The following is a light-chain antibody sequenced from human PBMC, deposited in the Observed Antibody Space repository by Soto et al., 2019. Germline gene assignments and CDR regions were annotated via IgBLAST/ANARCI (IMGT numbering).Light chain of an antibody. CDR1: QNIRIY. Sequence: DIQMTQSPSSLSASVGDRVTIACRAGQNIRIYLNWYQQRPGKTPNLLVYAASNLRSGVPSRFSGSGSGTVFTLTIDSLQPEDFATYYCQQIHSTSSYTFGQGTKVDI. J-gene: IGKJ2*01. CDR2: AAS. CDR3: QQIHSTSSYT. V-gene: IGKV1-39*01.